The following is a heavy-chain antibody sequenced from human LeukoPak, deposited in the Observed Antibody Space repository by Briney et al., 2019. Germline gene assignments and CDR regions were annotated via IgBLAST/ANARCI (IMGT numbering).Heavy chain of an antibody. D-gene: IGHD6-13*01. V-gene: IGHV4-38-2*01. CDR1: SYSISSGYY. CDR3: ARQGGSSSPYYYYYMDV. CDR2: IYHSGNT. J-gene: IGHJ6*03. Sequence: SETLSLTCAVSSYSISSGYYWGWFRQPPGTGLEWIGCIYHSGNTYYNPSLKSRVSISVDTSKNQFSLKLSSVTAADTAVYYCARQGGSSSPYYYYYMDVWGKGTTVTVSS.